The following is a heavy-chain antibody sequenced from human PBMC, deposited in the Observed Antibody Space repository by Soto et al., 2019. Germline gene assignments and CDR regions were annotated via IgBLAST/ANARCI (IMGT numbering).Heavy chain of an antibody. CDR1: GGTFSSYA. V-gene: IGHV1-69*13. CDR3: ARGSNSSGWYTSWFDP. CDR2: IIPIFGTA. D-gene: IGHD6-19*01. Sequence: ASVKVSCKASGGTFSSYAISWVRQAPGQGLEWMGGIIPIFGTANYAQKFQGRVTITADESTSTAYMELSSLRSEDTAVYYCARGSNSSGWYTSWFDPWGQGTLVTVSS. J-gene: IGHJ5*02.